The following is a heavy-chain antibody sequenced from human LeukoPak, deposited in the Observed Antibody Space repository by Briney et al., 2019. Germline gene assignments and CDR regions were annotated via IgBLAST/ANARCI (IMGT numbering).Heavy chain of an antibody. D-gene: IGHD2-2*01. CDR2: IYHSGST. CDR3: ARAPRIYCSSTSCPGLAFDY. CDR1: GGSISSGGYY. V-gene: IGHV4-30-2*01. J-gene: IGHJ4*02. Sequence: KPSETLSLTCTVSGGSISSGGYYWSWIRQPPGKGLEWIGYIYHSGSTYYNPSLKSRVTISVDRSKNQFSLKLSSVTAADTAVYYCARAPRIYCSSTSCPGLAFDYWGQGTLVTVSS.